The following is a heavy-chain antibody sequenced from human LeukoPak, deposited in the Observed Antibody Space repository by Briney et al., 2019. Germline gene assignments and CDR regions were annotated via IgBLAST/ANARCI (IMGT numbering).Heavy chain of an antibody. CDR3: ARGSSGISSWFDP. CDR2: IIPLFDTA. CDR1: GGTFNSYV. J-gene: IGHJ5*02. D-gene: IGHD6-19*01. V-gene: IGHV1-69*06. Sequence: GASVSVSCQASGGTFNSYVISWVRQAPGQGLEWMGGIIPLFDTATYAQKFQDRVTITADTYTSTVYMELSSLRSEDTAVYFCARGSSGISSWFDPWGQGTLVTVSS.